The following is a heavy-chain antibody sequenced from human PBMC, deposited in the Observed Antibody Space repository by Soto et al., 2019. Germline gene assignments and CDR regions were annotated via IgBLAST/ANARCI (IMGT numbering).Heavy chain of an antibody. CDR3: ARAAVEGYCSGGSCYSYNY. CDR1: GYTFTSYA. CDR2: INAGNGNT. D-gene: IGHD2-15*01. V-gene: IGHV1-3*01. J-gene: IGHJ4*02. Sequence: QVQLVQSGAEVKKPGASVKVSCKASGYTFTSYAMHWVRQAPGQRLEWMVWINAGNGNTKYSQKFQGRVTITRDTSASTAYIELSSLRSEDTAVYYCARAAVEGYCSGGSCYSYNYWGQGTLVTVSS.